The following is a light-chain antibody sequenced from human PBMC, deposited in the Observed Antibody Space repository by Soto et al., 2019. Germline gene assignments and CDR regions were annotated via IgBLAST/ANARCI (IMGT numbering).Light chain of an antibody. Sequence: DIQMTQSPSSLSASVGDRVTITCRASQSISTYLNWYQQKPGKAPKLLMYATSNLQSGVPSRFSGRGSGTDFTLTISSLQPEDFATYYCQQSYSTPFTFGPGTKVDIK. CDR1: QSISTY. CDR2: ATS. V-gene: IGKV1-39*01. CDR3: QQSYSTPFT. J-gene: IGKJ3*01.